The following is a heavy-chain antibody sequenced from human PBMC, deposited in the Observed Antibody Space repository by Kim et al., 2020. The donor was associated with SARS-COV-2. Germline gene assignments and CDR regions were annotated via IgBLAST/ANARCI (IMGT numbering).Heavy chain of an antibody. V-gene: IGHV3-20*04. CDR2: INWNGGST. D-gene: IGHD3-10*01. Sequence: GGSLRLSCAASGFTFDDYGMSWVRQAPGKGLEWVSGINWNGGSTGYADSVKGRFIISRDNAKTSLYLQMNSLRAEDTALYYCARGDYGSGGYSTDYFDYWGQGTLVTVSS. CDR3: ARGDYGSGGYSTDYFDY. J-gene: IGHJ4*02. CDR1: GFTFDDYG.